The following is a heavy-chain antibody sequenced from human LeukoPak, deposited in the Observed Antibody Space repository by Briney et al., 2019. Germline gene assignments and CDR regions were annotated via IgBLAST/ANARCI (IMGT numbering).Heavy chain of an antibody. CDR2: IIPIFGTA. Sequence: SVKVSCXASGYTFTSYGISWVRQAPGQGLEWMGGIIPIFGTANYAQKFQGRVTITADESTSTAYMELSSLRSEDTAVYYCARDPLDDRKRAFDYWGQGTLVTVSS. CDR1: GYTFTSYG. V-gene: IGHV1-69*13. D-gene: IGHD1-14*01. J-gene: IGHJ4*02. CDR3: ARDPLDDRKRAFDY.